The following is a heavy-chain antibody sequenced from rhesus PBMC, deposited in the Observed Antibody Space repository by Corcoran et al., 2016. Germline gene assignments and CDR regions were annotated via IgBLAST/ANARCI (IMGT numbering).Heavy chain of an antibody. CDR1: GGSISGYY. CDR3: ASEYCTSTTCYHDAFDF. D-gene: IGHD2-2*01. V-gene: IGHV4S5*01. J-gene: IGHJ3*01. Sequence: QVQLEESGPGLVKPSATLSLTCAVSGGSISGYYWNWIRQPPGQGRAWIGYIGGSCGSTDYNPPLKSRVTISTDTSKNQLSLRLSSVTAADTAVYYCASEYCTSTTCYHDAFDFWGQGLRVTVSS. CDR2: IGGSCGST.